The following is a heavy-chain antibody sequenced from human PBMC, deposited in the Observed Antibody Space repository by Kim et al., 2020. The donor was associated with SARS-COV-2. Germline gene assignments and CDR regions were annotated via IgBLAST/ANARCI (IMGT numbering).Heavy chain of an antibody. CDR3: ARALTSSSWRYFDH. V-gene: IGHV1-8*01. Sequence: APKCQGRFTMTRNTSKSTAYMELSSLRTEDTAVYYCARALTSSSWRYFDHWGRGTLVTVSS. J-gene: IGHJ2*01. D-gene: IGHD6-13*01.